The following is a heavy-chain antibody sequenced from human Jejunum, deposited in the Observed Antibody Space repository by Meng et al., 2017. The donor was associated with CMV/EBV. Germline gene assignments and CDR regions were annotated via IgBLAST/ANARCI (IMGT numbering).Heavy chain of an antibody. CDR3: AREPGRGYSECDRYFDY. V-gene: IGHV3-23*01. D-gene: IGHD5-12*01. J-gene: IGHJ4*02. CDR2: ISASGGTT. Sequence: TFSSYSMSWVRQAPGKGLEWVSTISASGGTTSYADSVKGRFTVSRDSSKNTLYLQMDSLRADDTAVYYCAREPGRGYSECDRYFDYWGQGTLVTVSS. CDR1: TFSSYS.